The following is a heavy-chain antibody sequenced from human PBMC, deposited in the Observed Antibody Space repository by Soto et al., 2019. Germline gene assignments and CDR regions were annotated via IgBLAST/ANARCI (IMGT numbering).Heavy chain of an antibody. CDR3: AKGYYYDSSGYLDY. CDR1: GFTFSRYA. CDR2: ISGSGGST. V-gene: IGHV3-23*01. D-gene: IGHD3-22*01. J-gene: IGHJ4*02. Sequence: GGSLRLFSEASGFTFSRYAMSWVCQAPGKGLEWVSAISGSGGSTYYADSVKGRFTISRDNSKNTLYLQMNSLRAEDTAVYYCAKGYYYDSSGYLDYWGQGTLVTVSS.